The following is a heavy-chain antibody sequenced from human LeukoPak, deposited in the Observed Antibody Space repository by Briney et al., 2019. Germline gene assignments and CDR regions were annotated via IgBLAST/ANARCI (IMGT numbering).Heavy chain of an antibody. J-gene: IGHJ4*02. V-gene: IGHV3-7*01. D-gene: IGHD3-9*01. CDR2: IKQDGSEK. Sequence: GESLKISCAASRFTFSSYWMSWVRQAPGKGLEWVANIKQDGSEKYYVDSVKGRFTISRDNAKNSLYLQMNSLRAEDTAVYYCAREKSLLRYFDWVSSDYWGQGTLVTVSS. CDR3: AREKSLLRYFDWVSSDY. CDR1: RFTFSSYW.